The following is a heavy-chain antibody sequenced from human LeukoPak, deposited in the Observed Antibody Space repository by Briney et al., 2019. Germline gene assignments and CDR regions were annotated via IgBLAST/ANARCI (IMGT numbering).Heavy chain of an antibody. CDR3: AKGKTYYYDSSGYRDDY. CDR2: FSGCGGST. J-gene: IGHJ4*02. V-gene: IGHV3-23*01. D-gene: IGHD3-22*01. CDR1: GFTLCSYA. Sequence: PGGSLRLSRSAPGFTLCSYALSRGRPAPGKGVGWGSAFSGCGGSTYYADSVKGRFTISRDNSKNTLYLQMNSLRAEDTAVYYCAKGKTYYYDSSGYRDDYWGQGTLVTVSS.